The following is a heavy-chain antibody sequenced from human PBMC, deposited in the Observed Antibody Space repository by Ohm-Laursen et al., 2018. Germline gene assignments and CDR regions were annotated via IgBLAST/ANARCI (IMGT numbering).Heavy chain of an antibody. CDR1: GYTFTDYY. CDR2: VNPNSGGT. V-gene: IGHV1-2*02. CDR3: VAYYFDSSGYVHYNFDY. D-gene: IGHD3-22*01. J-gene: IGHJ4*02. Sequence: SVKVSCKTSGYTFTDYYMHWVRQAPGQGLEWMGWVNPNSGGTKYAQGFQGRVTMTRDTSITTAYMELSRLRSDDTAVYYCVAYYFDSSGYVHYNFDYWGQGTLVTVSS.